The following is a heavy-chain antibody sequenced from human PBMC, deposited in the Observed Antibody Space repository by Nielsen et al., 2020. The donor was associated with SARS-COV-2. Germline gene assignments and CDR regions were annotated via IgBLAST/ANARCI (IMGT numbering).Heavy chain of an antibody. CDR1: GFTFSSYW. D-gene: IGHD6-6*01. CDR3: ARRSSRFYYGMDV. CDR2: INSDGSST. V-gene: IGHV3-74*01. J-gene: IGHJ6*02. Sequence: GESLKISFAASGFTFSSYWMHWVRQAPGKGLVWVSRINSDGSSTSYADSVKGRFTISRDNAKNTLYLQMNSLRAEDTAVYYCARRSSRFYYGMDVWGQGTTVTVSS.